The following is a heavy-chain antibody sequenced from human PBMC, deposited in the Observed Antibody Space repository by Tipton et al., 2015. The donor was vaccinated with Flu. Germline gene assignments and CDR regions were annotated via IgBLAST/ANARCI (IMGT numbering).Heavy chain of an antibody. CDR3: ARGRYCSSTSCSYFDY. D-gene: IGHD2-2*01. CDR2: IKQDGSEK. V-gene: IGHV3-7*01. CDR1: GFTFTTYW. J-gene: IGHJ4*02. Sequence: CAASGFTFTTYWMSWVRQAPGKGLEWVANIKQDGSEKYYVDSVKGRFTISRDNAKNSLLLQMNSLRAEDTAVYYCARGRYCSSTSCSYFDYCGQGTLVTVSS.